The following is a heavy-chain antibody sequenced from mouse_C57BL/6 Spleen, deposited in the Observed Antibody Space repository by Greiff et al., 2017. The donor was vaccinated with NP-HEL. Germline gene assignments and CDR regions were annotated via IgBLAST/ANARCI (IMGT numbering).Heavy chain of an antibody. J-gene: IGHJ4*01. CDR3: ARFNGLAHYYAMDY. CDR2: INPNNGGT. CDR1: GYTFTDYY. Sequence: EVQLQQSGPELVKPGASVKISCKASGYTFTDYYMNWVKQSHGKSLEWIGDINPNNGGTSYNQKFKGKATLTLDKSSTTAYMELHSLTSKDSAVYDCARFNGLAHYYAMDYGGQGTSVTVSS. V-gene: IGHV1-26*01. D-gene: IGHD1-1*02.